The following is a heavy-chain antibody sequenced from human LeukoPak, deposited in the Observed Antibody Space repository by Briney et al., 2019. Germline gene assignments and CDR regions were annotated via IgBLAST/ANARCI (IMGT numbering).Heavy chain of an antibody. CDR3: ARGEHSVDS. Sequence: SETLSLTCTVPGGAIRSHYWNWIRQPAGKGLEWIGRIYSSGYTNDNPFLKSRITMSVDMSKNQFSLRLNSVTAADSAVYYCARGEHSVDSWGQGMLVTVSS. D-gene: IGHD1/OR15-1a*01. CDR1: GGAIRSHY. CDR2: IYSSGYT. J-gene: IGHJ4*02. V-gene: IGHV4-4*07.